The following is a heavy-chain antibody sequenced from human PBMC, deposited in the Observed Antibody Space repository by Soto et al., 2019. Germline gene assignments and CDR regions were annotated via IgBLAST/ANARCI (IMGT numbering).Heavy chain of an antibody. CDR1: GYTFTSYY. Sequence: ASVKVSCKASGYTFTSYYMHWVRQAPGQGLEWMGIINPSGGSTSYAQKFQGRVTMTRDTSTSTVYMELSSLRSEDTAVYYCARELRITIFGVAPPYNWFDPWGQGTLVTVSS. CDR2: INPSGGST. D-gene: IGHD3-3*01. CDR3: ARELRITIFGVAPPYNWFDP. J-gene: IGHJ5*02. V-gene: IGHV1-46*03.